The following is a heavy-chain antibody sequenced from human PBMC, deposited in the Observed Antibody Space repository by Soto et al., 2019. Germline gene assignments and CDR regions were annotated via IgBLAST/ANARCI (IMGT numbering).Heavy chain of an antibody. CDR1: GFTFSSYW. CDR3: ARRGVGRYCSSTSCYTWVFDY. D-gene: IGHD2-2*02. Sequence: EVQLVESGGGLVQPGGSLRLSCAASGFTFSSYWMHWVRQAPGKGLVWVSRINSDGSSTSYADSVKGRFTISRDNAKNTLYLQMNSLIAEDTAVYYCARRGVGRYCSSTSCYTWVFDYWGQGTLVTVSS. V-gene: IGHV3-74*01. CDR2: INSDGSST. J-gene: IGHJ4*02.